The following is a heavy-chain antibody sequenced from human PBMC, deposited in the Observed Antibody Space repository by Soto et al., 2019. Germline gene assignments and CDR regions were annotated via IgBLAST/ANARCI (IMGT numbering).Heavy chain of an antibody. D-gene: IGHD6-13*01. CDR3: ARGGEQQNDAFDI. CDR2: IIPIFGTA. V-gene: IGHV1-69*13. CDR1: GGTFSSYA. Sequence: EASVKVSCKASGGTFSSYAISWVRQAPGQGLEWMGGIIPIFGTANYAQKFQGRVTITADESTSTAYMELSSLRSEDTAVYYCARGGEQQNDAFDIWGQGTMVTVSS. J-gene: IGHJ3*02.